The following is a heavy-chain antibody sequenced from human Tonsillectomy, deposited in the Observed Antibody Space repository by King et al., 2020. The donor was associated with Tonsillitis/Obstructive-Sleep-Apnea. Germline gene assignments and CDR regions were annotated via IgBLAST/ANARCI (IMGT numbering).Heavy chain of an antibody. Sequence: EVQLVESGGGLIQPGGSLRLSCAASGFTVSSNYMSWVRQAPGKGLEWVSVIYSGGSTYYADSGKGRFTISRDNSKNTLYLQMNSLRAEDTAVYYCARDQDYGSGSYFHYYYYMDVWGKGTTVTVSS. D-gene: IGHD3-10*01. CDR1: GFTVSSNY. CDR2: IYSGGST. J-gene: IGHJ6*03. V-gene: IGHV3-53*01. CDR3: ARDQDYGSGSYFHYYYYMDV.